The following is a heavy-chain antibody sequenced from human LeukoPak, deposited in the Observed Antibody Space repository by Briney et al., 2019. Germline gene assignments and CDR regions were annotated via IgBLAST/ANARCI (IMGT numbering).Heavy chain of an antibody. CDR3: ARDLYYYYYCMDV. CDR1: RFTFGSYA. J-gene: IGHJ6*02. Sequence: PGGSLRLSCAASRFTFGSYAMSWVREAPGRGLEGVSAIGGSGGGACCADSVRGRFTISRDNSKNTLYLQMNSLRAEDTAVYYCARDLYYYYYCMDVWGQGTTVTVSS. CDR2: IGGSGGGA. V-gene: IGHV3-23*01.